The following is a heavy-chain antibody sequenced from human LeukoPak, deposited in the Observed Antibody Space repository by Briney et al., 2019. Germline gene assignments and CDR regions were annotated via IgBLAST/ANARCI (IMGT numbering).Heavy chain of an antibody. D-gene: IGHD3-10*01. CDR3: TTDNYGSGSYPPEDFDY. J-gene: IGHJ4*02. Sequence: GGSLRLSCAASGFTFSDFYMSWIRQAPGKGLEWVSYISSSGSTIYYADSVKGRFTIYRDNAKNSLYLQMNSLKTEDTAVYYCTTDNYGSGSYPPEDFDYRGQGTLVTVSS. V-gene: IGHV3-11*01. CDR2: ISSSGSTI. CDR1: GFTFSDFY.